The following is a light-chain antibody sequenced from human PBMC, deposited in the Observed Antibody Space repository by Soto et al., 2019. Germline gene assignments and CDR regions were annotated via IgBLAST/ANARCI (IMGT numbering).Light chain of an antibody. CDR2: GGT. Sequence: QSVLTQPASVSGSPGQSITISCTGTSSDVGSYNLVSWYQQHPSEAPKLMIYGGTKRPSGVSNRFSGSKSGNTASLTISGLQAEDEADYYCCSYAGITTYYVFGTGTKLTVL. J-gene: IGLJ1*01. CDR1: SSDVGSYNL. CDR3: CSYAGITTYYV. V-gene: IGLV2-23*01.